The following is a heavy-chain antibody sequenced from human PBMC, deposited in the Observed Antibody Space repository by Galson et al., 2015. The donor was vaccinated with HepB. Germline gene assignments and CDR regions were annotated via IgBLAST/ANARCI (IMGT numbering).Heavy chain of an antibody. J-gene: IGHJ2*01. Sequence: SLRLSCAGSKVRFSDAWMSWVRQAPGKGLEWVGRIKSKTDGGTTHYAAPVKGRFTISRDDSKNTLYLQMNSLKIEDTAVYYCTTDFYDILTAGDYQNWYFDLWGRGTLVTVSS. CDR1: KVRFSDAW. CDR2: IKSKTDGGTT. D-gene: IGHD3-9*01. V-gene: IGHV3-15*01. CDR3: TTDFYDILTAGDYQNWYFDL.